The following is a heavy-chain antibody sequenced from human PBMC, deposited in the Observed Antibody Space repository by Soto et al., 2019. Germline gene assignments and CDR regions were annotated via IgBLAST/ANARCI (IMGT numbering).Heavy chain of an antibody. CDR3: AKYIHRGRNHLGADY. J-gene: IGHJ4*02. D-gene: IGHD1-26*01. Sequence: QVQVVESGGGVVQSGSSLRLSCAASGFTFSSYGMHWVRQAPGKGLEWVAVISNDGNDEYYIDSVKGRFTISRDNSKNTLYLQMNTLSTEDRALYYCAKYIHRGRNHLGADYWGQGTLVTVSS. CDR1: GFTFSSYG. V-gene: IGHV3-30*18. CDR2: ISNDGNDE.